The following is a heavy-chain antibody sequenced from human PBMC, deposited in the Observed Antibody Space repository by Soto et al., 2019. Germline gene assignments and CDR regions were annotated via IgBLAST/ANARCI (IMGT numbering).Heavy chain of an antibody. CDR2: ISGSGFKK. CDR3: AKNQGVELVPLATVDWFDP. D-gene: IGHD1-26*01. Sequence: SLRLSCAASGFIFENFGMSWVRQAPGKGLEWISSISGSGFKKYYADSVKGRFTISRDNSKSTVYLELDNLSAEDTAVYHCAKNQGVELVPLATVDWFDPWGQGSVVTVSS. CDR1: GFIFENFG. J-gene: IGHJ5*02. V-gene: IGHV3-23*01.